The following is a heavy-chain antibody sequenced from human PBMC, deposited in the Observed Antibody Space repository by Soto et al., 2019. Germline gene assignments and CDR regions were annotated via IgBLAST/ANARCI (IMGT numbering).Heavy chain of an antibody. CDR1: GGTFSSYD. CDR3: TAVTTSLFDDYYGMDF. J-gene: IGHJ6*02. D-gene: IGHD4-17*01. V-gene: IGHV1-69*12. Sequence: QVQLVQSGAEVKKPGSSVKVSCKASGGTFSSYDISWVRQAPGQGLEWMGGLIPIFGTANYAQKFQGRVTITADESTSTADLELSSRRSEDTAVYYCTAVTTSLFDDYYGMDFWGQGTTVTVSS. CDR2: LIPIFGTA.